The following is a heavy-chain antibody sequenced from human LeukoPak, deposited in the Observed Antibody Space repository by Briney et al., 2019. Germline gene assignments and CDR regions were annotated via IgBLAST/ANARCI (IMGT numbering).Heavy chain of an antibody. V-gene: IGHV3-30*04. Sequence: GGSLRLSCAASGFTFSSYAMHWVRQAPGKGLEWVAVISYDGSNKYYADSVKGRFTISRDNSKNTLYLQMNSLRAEDTAVYYCARGFSGGGYQFDHWGQGTLVTVSS. CDR3: ARGFSGGGYQFDH. CDR1: GFTFSSYA. D-gene: IGHD5-12*01. J-gene: IGHJ4*02. CDR2: ISYDGSNK.